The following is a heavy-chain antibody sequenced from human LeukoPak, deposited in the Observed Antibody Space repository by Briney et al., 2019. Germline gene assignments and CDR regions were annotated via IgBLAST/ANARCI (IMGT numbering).Heavy chain of an antibody. Sequence: SVKVSCKASGGTFSSYAISWVRQAPGQGLEWMGGIIPIFGTANYAQKFQGRVTITADESTSTAYMELSSLRSEDTAVYYCARGILEWLSDHNNWFDPWGQGTLVTVSS. CDR2: IIPIFGTA. V-gene: IGHV1-69*13. CDR1: GGTFSSYA. J-gene: IGHJ5*02. D-gene: IGHD3-3*01. CDR3: ARGILEWLSDHNNWFDP.